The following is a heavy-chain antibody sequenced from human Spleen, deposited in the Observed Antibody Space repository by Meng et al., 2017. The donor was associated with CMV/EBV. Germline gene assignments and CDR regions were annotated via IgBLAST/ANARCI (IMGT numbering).Heavy chain of an antibody. Sequence: TVCGGSISSGGSYWSWVRQHPEKRLEWIASIYYSGSTHYNPSLKRRATLSVDTSKNQFSLRLGSVTDADTAVYFCARASPGWDYFDYWGRGTLVTVSS. V-gene: IGHV4-31*02. CDR2: IYYSGST. J-gene: IGHJ4*02. D-gene: IGHD1-14*01. CDR3: ARASPGWDYFDY. CDR1: GGSISSGGSY.